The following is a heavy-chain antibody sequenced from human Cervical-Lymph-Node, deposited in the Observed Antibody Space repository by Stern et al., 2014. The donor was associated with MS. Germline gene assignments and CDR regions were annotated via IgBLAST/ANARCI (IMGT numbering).Heavy chain of an antibody. V-gene: IGHV4-4*02. CDR1: GGSVSSTNW. J-gene: IGHJ2*01. CDR3: ARERQQYCNSEGCSYWYFDL. D-gene: IGHD2/OR15-2a*01. CDR2: IYHSGAS. Sequence: QVQLQESGPGLVKPSGTLSLTCAVSGGSVSSTNWWSWVRQYPGKGLEWIGNIYHSGASNYRPSLRSRVSISLDNPKNHLSLHLTSVTAADTAVYYCARERQQYCNSEGCSYWYFDLWGRGTLVTVSS.